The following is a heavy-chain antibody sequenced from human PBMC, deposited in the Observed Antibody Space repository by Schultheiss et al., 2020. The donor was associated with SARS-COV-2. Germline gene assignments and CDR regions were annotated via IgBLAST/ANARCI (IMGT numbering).Heavy chain of an antibody. Sequence: GGSLRLSCAASGFTFSSYAMSWVRQTPGKGLEWVSTISGGGGSTYYADSVKGRFTISRDNSKNTLFLQMSSLRAEDTAVYYCAKIGSSSGWSEVDYWGQGTLVTVSS. CDR1: GFTFSSYA. J-gene: IGHJ4*02. V-gene: IGHV3-23*01. CDR3: AKIGSSSGWSEVDY. CDR2: ISGGGGST. D-gene: IGHD6-19*01.